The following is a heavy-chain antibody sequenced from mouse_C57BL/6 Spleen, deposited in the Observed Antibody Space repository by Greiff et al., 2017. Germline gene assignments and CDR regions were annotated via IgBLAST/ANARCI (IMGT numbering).Heavy chain of an antibody. Sequence: VQLKESGPELVKPGASVKISCKASGYSFTDYNMNWVKQSNGKSLEWIGVINPNYGTTSYNQKFKGKATLTVDQSSSTAYMQLNSLTSEVSAVYYCAREFTTGVATDWYFDVWGTGTTVTVSS. CDR2: INPNYGTT. V-gene: IGHV1-39*01. CDR3: AREFTTGVATDWYFDV. D-gene: IGHD1-1*01. CDR1: GYSFTDYN. J-gene: IGHJ1*03.